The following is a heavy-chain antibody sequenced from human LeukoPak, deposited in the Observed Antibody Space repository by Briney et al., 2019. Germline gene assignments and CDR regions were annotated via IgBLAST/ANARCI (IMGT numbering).Heavy chain of an antibody. Sequence: VGSLRLSCAASGFTFCSYAMHWVRQAPGKGLEYVSGISSEGGSTYYADSVRGRFTISRDNSKNTLYRQMSSLRAEDTAVYYFALSWGPYCCSSSCHDYYYGMDVWGQGTTVTVSS. CDR2: ISSEGGST. V-gene: IGHV3-64D*06. J-gene: IGHJ6*02. D-gene: IGHD2-2*01. CDR3: ALSWGPYCCSSSCHDYYYGMDV. CDR1: GFTFCSYA.